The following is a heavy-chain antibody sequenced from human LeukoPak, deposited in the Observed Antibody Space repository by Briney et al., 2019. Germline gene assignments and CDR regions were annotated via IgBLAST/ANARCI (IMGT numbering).Heavy chain of an antibody. Sequence: GGSLRLSCAASGFTFSSYEMNWVRQAPGKGLEWVSYISSSGSTIYYADSVKGRFTISRDNAKNSLYLQMNSLRAEDTAVYYCARDPGIVVVPAAIIRYYYYYMDVWGKGTTVTVSS. CDR1: GFTFSSYE. D-gene: IGHD2-2*01. CDR2: ISSSGSTI. CDR3: ARDPGIVVVPAAIIRYYYYYMDV. J-gene: IGHJ6*03. V-gene: IGHV3-48*03.